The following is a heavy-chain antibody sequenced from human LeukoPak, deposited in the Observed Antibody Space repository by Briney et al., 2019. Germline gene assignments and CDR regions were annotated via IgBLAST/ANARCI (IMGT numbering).Heavy chain of an antibody. Sequence: GGSLRLSCVASGFTFSNYWMHWVRQPPGKGLVWVSGISGSGGGAYYADSVKGRFTISRDNSKKTLYLQMNSLRAEDTAVYYCARDNYNAYWGQGTLVTVSS. CDR1: GFTFSNYW. V-gene: IGHV3-23*01. CDR3: ARDNYNAY. J-gene: IGHJ4*02. CDR2: ISGSGGGA.